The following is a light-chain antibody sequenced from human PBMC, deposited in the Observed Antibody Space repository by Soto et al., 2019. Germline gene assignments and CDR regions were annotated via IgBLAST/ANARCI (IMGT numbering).Light chain of an antibody. J-gene: IGLJ2*01. CDR1: SNDVGAYNY. CDR2: DVS. V-gene: IGLV2-14*03. CDR3: SSYTRSSPLV. Sequence: QSALTQPASVSGSPGQSITISCTGTSNDVGAYNYVSWYQQHPGNAPKLMIYDVSNRPSGVSNRFSGSKSGNTASLTISGLQAEDEAAYYCSSYTRSSPLVFGGGTKLTVL.